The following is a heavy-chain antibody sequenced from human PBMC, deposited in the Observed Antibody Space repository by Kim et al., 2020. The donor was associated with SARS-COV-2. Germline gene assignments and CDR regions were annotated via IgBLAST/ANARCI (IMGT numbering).Heavy chain of an antibody. Sequence: YTADSWKGRFTNSRDNSKNTLYLQMNSLRAEDTAVYYCAYGSGSPDAFDIWGQGTMVTVSS. CDR3: AYGSGSPDAFDI. V-gene: IGHV3-23*03. J-gene: IGHJ3*02. D-gene: IGHD3-10*01.